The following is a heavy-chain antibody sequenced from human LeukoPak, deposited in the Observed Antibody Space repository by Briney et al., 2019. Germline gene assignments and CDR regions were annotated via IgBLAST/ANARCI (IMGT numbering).Heavy chain of an antibody. J-gene: IGHJ6*03. D-gene: IGHD6-6*01. CDR3: ARRQLAKEYYYFYMDV. CDR1: GFTFSDYY. Sequence: GGSLRLSCAASGFTFSDYYMSWIRQAPGKGLEWFSYISNGGSTTYYADSVKGRFTISRDNAKNSLYLQMNSLRAEDTAVYYCARRQLAKEYYYFYMDVWGEGTTVTVSS. V-gene: IGHV3-11*04. CDR2: ISNGGSTT.